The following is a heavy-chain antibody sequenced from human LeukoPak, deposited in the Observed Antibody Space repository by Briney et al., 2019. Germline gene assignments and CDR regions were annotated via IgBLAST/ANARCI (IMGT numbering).Heavy chain of an antibody. Sequence: PGGSLRLSCEASGFTFSRYWMHWVRQAPGKELVWVSRIKSDGKTNYADSVKGRFTISRDNAKNTVSLQMDSLRAEDTGVYYCARAPSEVGGYYPEYFRHWGQGTLVTVSS. CDR1: GFTFSRYW. CDR2: IKSDGKT. CDR3: ARAPSEVGGYYPEYFRH. J-gene: IGHJ1*01. D-gene: IGHD3-22*01. V-gene: IGHV3-74*01.